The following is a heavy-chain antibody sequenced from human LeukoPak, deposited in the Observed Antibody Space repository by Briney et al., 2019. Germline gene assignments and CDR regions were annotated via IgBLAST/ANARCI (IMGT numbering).Heavy chain of an antibody. CDR3: AKTRRNLYYFDY. CDR2: ISGSGGST. V-gene: IGHV3-23*01. CDR1: GFTFSSYA. J-gene: IGHJ4*02. Sequence: GGSLRLSCAASGFTFSSYAMSWVRQAPGKGLQLVSAISGSGGSTYYADSVKGRFTISRDNSKNTLYLQMNSLRAEDTAVYYCAKTRRNLYYFDYWGQGTLVTVSS.